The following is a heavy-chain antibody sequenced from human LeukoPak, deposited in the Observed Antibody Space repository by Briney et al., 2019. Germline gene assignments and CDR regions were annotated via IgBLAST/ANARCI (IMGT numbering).Heavy chain of an antibody. Sequence: PGGSLRLSCAASGFTFSSYAMHWVRQTPGKGLEWVAVISYDGSNKYYADSVKGRFTISRDNSKNTLYLQMNSLRAEDTAVYYCARDLHYAFDIWGQGTMVTASS. CDR1: GFTFSSYA. D-gene: IGHD3-10*01. V-gene: IGHV3-30-3*01. J-gene: IGHJ3*02. CDR3: ARDLHYAFDI. CDR2: ISYDGSNK.